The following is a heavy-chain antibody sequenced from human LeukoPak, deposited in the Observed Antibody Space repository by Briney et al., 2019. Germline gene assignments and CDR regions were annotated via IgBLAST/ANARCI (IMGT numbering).Heavy chain of an antibody. CDR1: GFTFSSYA. J-gene: IGHJ4*02. CDR2: ISGSGGST. Sequence: GGSLRLSCAASGFTFSSYAMSWVRQAPGKGLEWVSAISGSGGSTYYADSVKGRFTISRHNSKNTLYLQMNSLRAEDTAVYYCARGRSGYYFDYWGQGTLVTVSS. V-gene: IGHV3-23*01. D-gene: IGHD3-3*01. CDR3: ARGRSGYYFDY.